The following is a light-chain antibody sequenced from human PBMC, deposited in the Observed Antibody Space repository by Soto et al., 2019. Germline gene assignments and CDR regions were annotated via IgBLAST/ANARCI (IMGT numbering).Light chain of an antibody. J-gene: IGKJ5*01. Sequence: EIVMTQSPATLSVSPGERATLSCRASQSVGSNLAWYQQKSGQAPRLLIYSAATRATGIPARLCGSGSGTEFTLTISSLLSEDFAVYYCQQYNDRPLTFGHETRLEIK. CDR2: SAA. CDR1: QSVGSN. CDR3: QQYNDRPLT. V-gene: IGKV3-15*01.